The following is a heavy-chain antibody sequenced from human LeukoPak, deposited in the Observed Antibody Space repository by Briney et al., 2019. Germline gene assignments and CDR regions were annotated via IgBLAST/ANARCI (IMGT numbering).Heavy chain of an antibody. V-gene: IGHV3-66*01. Sequence: PGGSLGLSCAASEFTVSSNYMSCVRQAPGKGLEWVSIIYTTGGKYYADSVKGRFTISRDNAKNSLYLQMHSLRAEDTAVYYCARDLRHSYGSGSSFDYWGQGTLVTVFS. D-gene: IGHD3-10*01. J-gene: IGHJ4*02. CDR3: ARDLRHSYGSGSSFDY. CDR1: EFTVSSNY. CDR2: IYTTGGK.